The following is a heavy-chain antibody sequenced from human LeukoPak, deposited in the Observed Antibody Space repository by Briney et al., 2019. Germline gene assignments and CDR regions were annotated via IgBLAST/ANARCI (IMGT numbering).Heavy chain of an antibody. CDR1: GFTFDDYA. CDR3: AKDSEWRSSWYKGDDAFDI. D-gene: IGHD6-13*01. V-gene: IGHV3-9*01. J-gene: IGHJ3*02. CDR2: ISWNSGSI. Sequence: PGRSLRLSCAASGFTFDDYAMHWVRQAPGKGLEWVSGISWNSGSIGYADSVKGRFTISRDNAKNSLYLQMNSLRAEDTALYYCAKDSEWRSSWYKGDDAFDIWGQGTMVTVSS.